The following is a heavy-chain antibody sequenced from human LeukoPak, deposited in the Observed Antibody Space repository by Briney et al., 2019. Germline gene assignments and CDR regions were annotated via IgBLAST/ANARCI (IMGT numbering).Heavy chain of an antibody. J-gene: IGHJ3*02. Sequence: GSLRLSCSASGFTFSSYAMSWVRQAPGKGLEWVSAISGSGGSTYYADSVKGRFTISRDNSKNTLYLQMNSLRAEDTAVYYCAKDRVYCSGGSCYPVKDAFDIWGQGTMVTVSS. D-gene: IGHD2-15*01. CDR2: ISGSGGST. V-gene: IGHV3-23*01. CDR1: GFTFSSYA. CDR3: AKDRVYCSGGSCYPVKDAFDI.